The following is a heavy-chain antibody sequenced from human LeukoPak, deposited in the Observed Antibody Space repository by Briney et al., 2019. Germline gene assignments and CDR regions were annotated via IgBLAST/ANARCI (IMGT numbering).Heavy chain of an antibody. CDR2: INPHSGGT. D-gene: IGHD4-17*01. Sequence: GASVKVSCKASGYTFTGYYMHWVRQAPGQGLEWMGWINPHSGGTNYAQKFQGRVTMTRDTSISTAYMELSRLRSDDTAVYYCARIHYDDPFDYWGQGTLVTVSS. J-gene: IGHJ4*02. V-gene: IGHV1-2*02. CDR3: ARIHYDDPFDY. CDR1: GYTFTGYY.